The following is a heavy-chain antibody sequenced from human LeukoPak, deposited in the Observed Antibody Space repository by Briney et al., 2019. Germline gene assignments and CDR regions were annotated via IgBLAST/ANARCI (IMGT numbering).Heavy chain of an antibody. CDR1: GYTFTGYY. Sequence: ASVKVSCKASGYTFTGYYMHWVRQAPGQGLEWMGWINPNSGGMHSAQKFQGRVTITRDMPISTVYMELSRLTYDDTAVYYCARGVHGDDILLGHFDYWGQGTLVTVSS. J-gene: IGHJ4*02. CDR2: INPNSGGM. CDR3: ARGVHGDDILLGHFDY. D-gene: IGHD3-9*01. V-gene: IGHV1-2*02.